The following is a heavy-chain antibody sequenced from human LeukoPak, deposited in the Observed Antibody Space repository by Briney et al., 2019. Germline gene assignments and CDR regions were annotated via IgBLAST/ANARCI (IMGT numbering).Heavy chain of an antibody. CDR2: ISDTGGST. CDR1: GFTFSNYA. V-gene: IGHV3-23*01. CDR3: ARGRSRYSYGPDYYGMDV. J-gene: IGHJ6*02. Sequence: PGGSLRLSCTTSGFTFSNYAMNWVRQAPGKGLEWVSAISDTGGSTYYADSVKGRFTISRDSSKSTLYLQMSSLRAEDTAVYYCARGRSRYSYGPDYYGMDVWGQGTTVTVSS. D-gene: IGHD5-18*01.